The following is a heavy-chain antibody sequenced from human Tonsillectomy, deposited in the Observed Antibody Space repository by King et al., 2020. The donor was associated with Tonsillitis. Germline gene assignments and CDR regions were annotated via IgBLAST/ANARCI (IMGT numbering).Heavy chain of an antibody. Sequence: VQLVESGGGLVQPGGSLRLSCVASGFTFSNYWMNWVRQAPGKGLEWVANIQQDGSEKYYVDSVKGRFTISRDNTKNSLYLQMNSLRAEDTAVYYCARHSSSSEVGYWGQGTLVTVSS. CDR1: GFTFSNYW. D-gene: IGHD6-6*01. CDR2: IQQDGSEK. J-gene: IGHJ4*02. CDR3: ARHSSSSEVGY. V-gene: IGHV3-7*03.